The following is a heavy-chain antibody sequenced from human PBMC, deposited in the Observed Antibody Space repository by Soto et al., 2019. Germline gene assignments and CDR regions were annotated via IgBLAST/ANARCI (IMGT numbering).Heavy chain of an antibody. CDR2: INGDGSTT. CDR3: ARVGQGRYYFDY. Sequence: EVHLVESGGGSVQPGGSLKLSCAGSGFAFSSYWIHWVRQVPGKGLVWVSRINGDGSTTSYADSVRGRFTIPRDNAKDTLYLQMNSLRAEDTDLYYCARVGQGRYYFDYWGQGTLVTVSS. J-gene: IGHJ4*02. V-gene: IGHV3-74*01. CDR1: GFAFSSYW.